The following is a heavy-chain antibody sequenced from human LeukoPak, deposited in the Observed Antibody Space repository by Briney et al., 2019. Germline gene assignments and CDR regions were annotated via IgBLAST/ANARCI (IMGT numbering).Heavy chain of an antibody. Sequence: PGGSLRLSCATSGFTFSSYAMSWVRQAPGKGLEWVSAISGSGGSTYYADSVKGRFTISRDNSKNTLYLQMNSLRAEDTVVYYCTKRGTYDFWSAYHDFWGQGTLVTVSS. V-gene: IGHV3-23*01. CDR1: GFTFSSYA. CDR2: ISGSGGST. J-gene: IGHJ4*02. CDR3: TKRGTYDFWSAYHDF. D-gene: IGHD3-3*01.